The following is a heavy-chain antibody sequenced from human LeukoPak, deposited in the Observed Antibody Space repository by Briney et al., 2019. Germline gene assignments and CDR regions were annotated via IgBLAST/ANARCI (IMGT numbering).Heavy chain of an antibody. CDR3: ATYRQVLLPFES. J-gene: IGHJ4*02. D-gene: IGHD5-18*01. V-gene: IGHV4-59*01. CDR1: GGSISSYY. CDR2: MYYSGST. Sequence: SETLSLTCTVSGGSISSYYWSWIRQPPGKGLEWIGYMYYSGSTNYNPSTNYNPSLKSRVTISVDTSKNQFSLKLSSVTAADTAIYYCATYRQVLLPFESWGQGTLVTVSS.